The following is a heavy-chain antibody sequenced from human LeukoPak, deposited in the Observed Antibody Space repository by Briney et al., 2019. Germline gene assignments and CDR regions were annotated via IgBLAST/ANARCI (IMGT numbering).Heavy chain of an antibody. D-gene: IGHD5-18*01. J-gene: IGHJ3*02. V-gene: IGHV4-59*01. CDR2: IYYSGST. Sequence: SETLSLTCTVSGGSISSYYWSWIRQPPGKGLEWIGYIYYSGSTNYNPSLKSRVTISVDTSKNQFSPKLSSVTPADTAVYYCARLYSYGPGGAFDIWGQGTMVTVSS. CDR1: GGSISSYY. CDR3: ARLYSYGPGGAFDI.